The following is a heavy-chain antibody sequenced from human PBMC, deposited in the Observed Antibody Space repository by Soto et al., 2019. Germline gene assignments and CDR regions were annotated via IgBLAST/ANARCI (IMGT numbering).Heavy chain of an antibody. D-gene: IGHD3-3*01. V-gene: IGHV4-59*01. CDR2: IYYSGST. CDR3: ARGGVEWLSSYYYYYMDV. Sequence: QVQLQESGPGLVKPSETLSLTCTVSGGSISSYYWSWIRQPPGKGLEWIGYIYYSGSTNYNPSLKRRVTISVDTSKNQFSLKLSSVTAADTAVYYCARGGVEWLSSYYYYYMDVWGKGTTVTVSS. CDR1: GGSISSYY. J-gene: IGHJ6*03.